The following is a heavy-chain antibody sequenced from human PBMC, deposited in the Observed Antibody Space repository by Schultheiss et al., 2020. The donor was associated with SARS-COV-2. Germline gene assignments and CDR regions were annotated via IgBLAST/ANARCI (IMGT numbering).Heavy chain of an antibody. CDR2: INHSGST. D-gene: IGHD5-18*01. CDR3: ARLSGGYSYGPDY. J-gene: IGHJ4*02. Sequence: SETLSLTCAVYGGSFSGYYWSWNRQPPGKGLEWIGEINHSGSTNYNPSLKSRVTISVDTSKNQFSLKLSSVTAADTAVYYCARLSGGYSYGPDYWGQGTLVTVSS. V-gene: IGHV4-34*01. CDR1: GGSFSGYY.